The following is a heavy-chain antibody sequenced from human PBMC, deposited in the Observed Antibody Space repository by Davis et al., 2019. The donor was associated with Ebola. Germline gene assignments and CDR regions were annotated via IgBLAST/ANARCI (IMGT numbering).Heavy chain of an antibody. D-gene: IGHD4-23*01. CDR3: ARGGGNSAYY. J-gene: IGHJ4*02. V-gene: IGHV4-61*08. CDR1: AGSISSGGYY. CDR2: IYYSGST. Sequence: SETLSLTCTVSAGSISSGGYYWNWIRQHPGKGLEWIGYIYYSGSTNYNPSLKSRVTISVDTSKNQFSLKLSSVTAADTAVYYCARGGGNSAYYWGQGTLVTVSS.